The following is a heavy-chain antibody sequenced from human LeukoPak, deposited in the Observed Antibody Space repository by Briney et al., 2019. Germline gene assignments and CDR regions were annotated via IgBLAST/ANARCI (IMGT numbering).Heavy chain of an antibody. CDR1: GGSISSSNYY. D-gene: IGHD2-2*01. V-gene: IGHV4-39*01. J-gene: IGHJ2*01. CDR3: ARRVPDWYFDL. Sequence: SETLSHTCTFSGGSISSSNYYWGWIRQPPGKGLEWIGSIYYSGSTYYNPSLKSRVTISVDTSKNQFSLILSSVTAADTAVYYCARRVPDWYFDLWGRGTLVTVSS. CDR2: IYYSGST.